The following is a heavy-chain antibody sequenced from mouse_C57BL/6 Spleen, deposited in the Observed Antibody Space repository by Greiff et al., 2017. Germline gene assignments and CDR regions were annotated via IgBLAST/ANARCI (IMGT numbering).Heavy chain of an antibody. V-gene: IGHV1-64*01. Sequence: VQLQQSGAELVKPGASVKLSCKASGYTFTSYWMHWVKQRPGQGLEWIGMIHPNSGSTNYNEKFKSKATLTVDKSSSTAYMQLSSLTSEDSAVYYCRWLKDFDYWGQGTTLTVSS. D-gene: IGHD1-1*02. CDR2: IHPNSGST. CDR1: GYTFTSYW. CDR3: RWLKDFDY. J-gene: IGHJ2*01.